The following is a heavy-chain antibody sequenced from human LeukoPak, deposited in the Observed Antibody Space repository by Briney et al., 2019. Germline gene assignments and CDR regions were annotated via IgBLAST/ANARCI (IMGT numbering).Heavy chain of an antibody. V-gene: IGHV1-46*01. J-gene: IGHJ4*02. CDR2: INPSSGSI. CDR3: TREEGSRTKPFDF. D-gene: IGHD2-15*01. CDR1: GYTFTTYF. Sequence: ASVRISCKASGYTFTTYFLHWVRQAPGQGLEWMGIINPSSGSITYAQKFQGRLTVTRDMSTSTVYMELSSLTFEDTAVYYCTREEGSRTKPFDFWGQGTLVTVSS.